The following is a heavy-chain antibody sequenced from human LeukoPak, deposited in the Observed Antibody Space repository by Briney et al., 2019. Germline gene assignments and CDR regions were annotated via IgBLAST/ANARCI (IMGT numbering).Heavy chain of an antibody. CDR3: AKDPGYDSSGYNAFDI. D-gene: IGHD3-22*01. Sequence: GGXXRLSCAASGFTFSSYAMSWVRQAPGKGLEGVSAISCRGRTTYYADSVNAPFTISRDNSKNSLYLQMNSLRAEDTAVYYCAKDPGYDSSGYNAFDIWGQGTMVTVSS. V-gene: IGHV3-23*01. CDR2: ISCRGRTT. CDR1: GFTFSSYA. J-gene: IGHJ3*02.